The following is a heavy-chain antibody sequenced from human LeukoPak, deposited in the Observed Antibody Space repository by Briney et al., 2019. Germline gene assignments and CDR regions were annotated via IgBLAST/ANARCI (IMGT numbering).Heavy chain of an antibody. V-gene: IGHV3-23*01. Sequence: GGSLRLSCAASGFTFSIYAMNWVRQAPGKGLEWVSEITGSGGSTYYADSVKGRFAISRDNSKNTLYLQMNSLRAEDTAIYYCARELFDFDYWGQGTLVTVSS. CDR1: GFTFSIYA. CDR3: ARELFDFDY. CDR2: ITGSGGST. D-gene: IGHD3-10*01. J-gene: IGHJ4*02.